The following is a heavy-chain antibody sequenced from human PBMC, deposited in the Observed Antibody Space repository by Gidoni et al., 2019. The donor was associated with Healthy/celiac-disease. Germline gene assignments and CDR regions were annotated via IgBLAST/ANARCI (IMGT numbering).Heavy chain of an antibody. Sequence: QVQLQQWGAGLLKPSETLSLTCAVYGGSFSGYYWSWIPQPPGKGLEWLGEINHSGSTNYNPSRKSRVTISVDTSKNQFSLKLSSVTAADTAVYYCARATRAWKFRPGQAASANRYFDYWGQGTLVTVSS. CDR3: ARATRAWKFRPGQAASANRYFDY. D-gene: IGHD1-1*01. J-gene: IGHJ4*02. CDR2: INHSGST. V-gene: IGHV4-34*01. CDR1: GGSFSGYY.